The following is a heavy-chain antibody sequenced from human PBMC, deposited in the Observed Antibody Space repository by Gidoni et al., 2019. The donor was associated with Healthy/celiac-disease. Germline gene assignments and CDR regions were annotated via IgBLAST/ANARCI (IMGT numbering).Heavy chain of an antibody. CDR1: GYSISSGYY. CDR2: IYHSGST. J-gene: IGHJ4*02. V-gene: IGHV4-38-2*01. Sequence: QVQLQESGPGLVKPSETLSLTCAVSGYSISSGYYWGWIRQPPGKGLEWIGSIYHSGSTYYNPSLKSRVTISVDTSKNQFSLKLSSVTAADTAVYYCARQEDRRALDYWGQGTLVTVSS. CDR3: ARQEDRRALDY.